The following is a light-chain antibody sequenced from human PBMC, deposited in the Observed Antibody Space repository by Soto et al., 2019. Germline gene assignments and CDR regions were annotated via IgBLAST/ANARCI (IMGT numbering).Light chain of an antibody. Sequence: EIVLTQSPATLSLSPGERATLSLMASQSVSSYLAWYQQKPGQAPRLLIYDASNRATGIPARFSGSGSGTDFTLTISSLEPEDFAVYYCQQYENSPITFGQGTHWRL. CDR2: DAS. CDR3: QQYENSPIT. J-gene: IGKJ5*01. V-gene: IGKV3-11*01. CDR1: QSVSSY.